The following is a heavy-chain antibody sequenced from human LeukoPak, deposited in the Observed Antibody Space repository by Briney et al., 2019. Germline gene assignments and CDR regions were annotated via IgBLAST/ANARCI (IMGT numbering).Heavy chain of an antibody. CDR3: AREPPDCRSTSCYWGYFDY. Sequence: SETLSLTCAVSGGSISSGGYSWSWIRQPPGKGLEWIGYIYHSGSTYYNPSLNGRVTMSVDWSKNQFSLKVSSLTAADTAVYYCAREPPDCRSTSCYWGYFDYWGQGTLVTVSS. V-gene: IGHV4-30-2*01. D-gene: IGHD2-2*01. CDR1: GGSISSGGYS. J-gene: IGHJ4*02. CDR2: IYHSGST.